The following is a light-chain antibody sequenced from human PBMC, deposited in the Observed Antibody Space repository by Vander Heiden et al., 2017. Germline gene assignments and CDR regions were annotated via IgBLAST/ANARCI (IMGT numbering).Light chain of an antibody. CDR1: QSISNY. Sequence: EMTQTPSSLSASVGDRVTVTCRASQSISNYLNWCQQKPGQAPKLLIYGASSMQSGVPSRFSGSGSGTDFTLTISSLQPEDFAAYYCQQSYSRPYTFGQGTKLEIK. CDR3: QQSYSRPYT. J-gene: IGKJ2*01. CDR2: GAS. V-gene: IGKV1-39*01.